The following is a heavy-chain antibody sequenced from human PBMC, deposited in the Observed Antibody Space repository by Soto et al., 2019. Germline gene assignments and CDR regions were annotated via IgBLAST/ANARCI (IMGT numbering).Heavy chain of an antibody. CDR2: ISYSADKT. Sequence: EVQLLESGAGLVQPGGSLRLSCAASGFTFSNYVMNWVRQAPGKGLEWVSTISYSADKTFYADSVKGRFTISRDNSRDTLFLQMNSLRADDAAVYYCARRARTATTNWGAFDIWGQGTMVTVSS. D-gene: IGHD1-7*01. J-gene: IGHJ3*02. V-gene: IGHV3-23*01. CDR3: ARRARTATTNWGAFDI. CDR1: GFTFSNYV.